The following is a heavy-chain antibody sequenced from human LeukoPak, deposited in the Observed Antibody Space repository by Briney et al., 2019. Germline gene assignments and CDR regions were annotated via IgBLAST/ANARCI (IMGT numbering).Heavy chain of an antibody. Sequence: GGSLRLSCAASGFTFSSYSMNWVRQAPGKGLEWVSSISSSGSYIYYADSVKGRFTISRDNAKNSLYLQMNSLRAEDTAVYYCARGPPVGTSDYWGQGTLVTVSS. CDR3: ARGPPVGTSDY. CDR1: GFTFSSYS. J-gene: IGHJ4*02. V-gene: IGHV3-21*01. D-gene: IGHD2-21*02. CDR2: ISSSGSYI.